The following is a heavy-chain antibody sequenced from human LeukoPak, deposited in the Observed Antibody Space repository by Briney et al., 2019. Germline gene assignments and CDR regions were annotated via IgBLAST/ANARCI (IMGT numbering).Heavy chain of an antibody. CDR2: IYYSGST. Sequence: SETLSLTCTVSGGSISSSSYYWGWIRQPPGKGLEWIGSIYYSGSTYYNPSLKSRVTISVDTSKNQFSLKLSSVTAADTAVYYCASRSTQFWYDSRGAFDYWGQGTLVTVSS. CDR1: GGSISSSSYY. J-gene: IGHJ4*02. V-gene: IGHV4-39*01. CDR3: ASRSTQFWYDSRGAFDY. D-gene: IGHD3-22*01.